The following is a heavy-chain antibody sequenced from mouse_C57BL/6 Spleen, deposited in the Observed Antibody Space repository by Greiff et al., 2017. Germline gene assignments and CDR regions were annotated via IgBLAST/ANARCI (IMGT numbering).Heavy chain of an antibody. J-gene: IGHJ3*01. D-gene: IGHD1-1*01. V-gene: IGHV7-3*01. Sequence: EVKLVESGGGLVQPGGSLSLSCAASGFPFTAYYMSWVRQPPGKALAWLGFISNKANGYTTEYSASVKGRFTISRDNSQSILYLQMNALRAEDSATYYCARSLGSRAFAYWGQGTLVTVSA. CDR2: ISNKANGYTT. CDR1: GFPFTAYY. CDR3: ARSLGSRAFAY.